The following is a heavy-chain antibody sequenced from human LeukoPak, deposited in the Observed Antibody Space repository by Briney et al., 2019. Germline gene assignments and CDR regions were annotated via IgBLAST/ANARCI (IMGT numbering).Heavy chain of an antibody. V-gene: IGHV4-59*01. CDR1: GGSISSYY. J-gene: IGHJ6*03. CDR2: IYYSGST. D-gene: IGHD2-2*01. Sequence: PSETLSLTCPVSGGSISSYYWSWIRQPPGKGLEWIGYIYYSGSTNYNPSLKSRVTISVDTSKNQFSLKLSSVTAADTAVYYCARVTKTYYYYMDVWGKGTTVTVSS. CDR3: ARVTKTYYYYMDV.